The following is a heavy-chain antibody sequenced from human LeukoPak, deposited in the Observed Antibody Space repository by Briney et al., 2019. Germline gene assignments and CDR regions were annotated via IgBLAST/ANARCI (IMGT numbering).Heavy chain of an antibody. D-gene: IGHD3-22*01. CDR3: ARVDHYYDSSGYYGAFDY. V-gene: IGHV3-66*01. Sequence: GGSMRLSCAASGLTVSSSHMSWVRQAPGKRLEWVSVYHSGGGTYYAASVKGRFTISRDNSKNTVSLQMNSLRAEDTAVYYCARVDHYYDSSGYYGAFDYWGQGTLVTVSS. CDR1: GLTVSSSH. CDR2: YHSGGGT. J-gene: IGHJ4*02.